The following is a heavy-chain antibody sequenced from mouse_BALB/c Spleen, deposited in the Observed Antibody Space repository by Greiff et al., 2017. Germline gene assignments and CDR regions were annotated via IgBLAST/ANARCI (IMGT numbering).Heavy chain of an antibody. V-gene: IGHV1-54*02. J-gene: IGHJ3*01. CDR3: ANPTVEAY. Sequence: QVQLKQSGAELVRPGTSVKVSCKASGYAFTNYLIEWVKQRPGQGLEWIGVINPGSGGTNYNEKFKGKATFTADTSSNTAYMQLSSLTSEDSAVYYCANPTVEAYWGQGTLVTVSA. CDR1: GYAFTNYL. CDR2: INPGSGGT. D-gene: IGHD1-1*01.